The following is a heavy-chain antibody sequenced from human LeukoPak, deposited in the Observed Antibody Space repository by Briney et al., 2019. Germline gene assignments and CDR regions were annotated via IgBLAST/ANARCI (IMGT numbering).Heavy chain of an antibody. CDR2: IYTSGST. CDR1: GGSISSGSYY. Sequence: SETLSLTCTVSGGSISSGSYYWSWIRQPAGKGLEWIGRIYTSGSTNYNPSLKSRVTMSVDTSKNQFSLKLSSVTAADTAVYYCARSGDFWSGYLLGWGQGTLVTVSS. V-gene: IGHV4-61*02. J-gene: IGHJ4*02. CDR3: ARSGDFWSGYLLG. D-gene: IGHD3-3*01.